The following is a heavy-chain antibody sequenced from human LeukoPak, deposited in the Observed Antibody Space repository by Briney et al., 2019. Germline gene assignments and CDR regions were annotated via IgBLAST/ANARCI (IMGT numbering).Heavy chain of an antibody. CDR1: GFTFTNAW. J-gene: IGHJ5*02. Sequence: GGSLRLSCAASGFTFTNAWMSWVRQAPGKGLEWVGRITSKIEGGATDYATPVKSRFTISRDDSKNTLYLQMNSLNTEDTAVYYCTTCTTGSCYSRWFDPWGQGTLVTVSS. V-gene: IGHV3-15*01. CDR2: ITSKIEGGAT. D-gene: IGHD2-8*01. CDR3: TTCTTGSCYSRWFDP.